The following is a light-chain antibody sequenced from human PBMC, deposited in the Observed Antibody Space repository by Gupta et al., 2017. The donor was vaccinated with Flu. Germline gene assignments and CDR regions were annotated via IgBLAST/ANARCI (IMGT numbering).Light chain of an antibody. V-gene: IGKV3-11*01. J-gene: IGKJ2*01. CDR1: QSVSSF. CDR3: QQRSNWPYT. Sequence: EIVLTQSPATLSLSPGERATLSCRSSQSVSSFLAWYKQKPGQAPSLLIHDASNRATGVPARFSGSGSETDFTLTISSLDLEDFAVYYCQQRSNWPYTFGQGTKLEIK. CDR2: DAS.